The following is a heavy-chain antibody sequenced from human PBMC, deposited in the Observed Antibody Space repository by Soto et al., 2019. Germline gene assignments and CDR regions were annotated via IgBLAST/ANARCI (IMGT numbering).Heavy chain of an antibody. CDR3: ARGSGWLSGY. Sequence: QVQLHEPGPGLVKPSETLSLTCTVSDVSTTNFFWQWFRQPPGKGLEWIGIIHSSGTTNFNPSLESRVTITLNTSKSQCALKIKSVTAADSAVYYCARGSGWLSGYWGRGSQVTVST. CDR2: IHSSGTT. V-gene: IGHV4-59*08. CDR1: DVSTTNFF. D-gene: IGHD6-19*01. J-gene: IGHJ4*02.